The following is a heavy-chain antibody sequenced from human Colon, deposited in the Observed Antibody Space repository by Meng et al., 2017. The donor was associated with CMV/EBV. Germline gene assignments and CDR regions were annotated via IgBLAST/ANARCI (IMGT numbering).Heavy chain of an antibody. Sequence: SETLSLTCTVSGGSISSGGYYWSWIRQHPGKGLEWIGYIYYSGSTYYNPSLKSRVTISVDTSKNQFSLKLSSVTAADTAVYYCAKDRSYCNSTSCYDGGYYYYGMDVWGQGTTVTVSS. J-gene: IGHJ6*02. CDR3: AKDRSYCNSTSCYDGGYYYYGMDV. CDR1: GGSISSGGYY. CDR2: IYYSGST. V-gene: IGHV4-31*03. D-gene: IGHD2-2*01.